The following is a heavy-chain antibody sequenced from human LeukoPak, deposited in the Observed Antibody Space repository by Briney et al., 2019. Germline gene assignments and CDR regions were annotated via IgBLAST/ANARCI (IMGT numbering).Heavy chain of an antibody. V-gene: IGHV3-23*01. CDR3: AKDSYDTSI. CDR2: ISDNGGRT. CDR1: GFTFSSYG. D-gene: IGHD3-22*01. J-gene: IGHJ4*02. Sequence: PGGSLRLSCAASGFTFSSYGMTWVRQAPGKVLERVSAISDNGGRTFYADSVKGRFTISRDNSRNTLFLQMNSLRADDTAVYYCAKDSYDTSIWGQGTLVTVSS.